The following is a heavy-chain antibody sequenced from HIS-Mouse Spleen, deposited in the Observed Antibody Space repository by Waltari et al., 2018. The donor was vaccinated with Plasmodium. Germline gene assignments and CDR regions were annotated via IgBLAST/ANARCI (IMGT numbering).Heavy chain of an antibody. CDR1: GCSLTSSTYY. J-gene: IGHJ6*02. CDR3: ASLPRVEEVTTPFYYYYYGMDV. D-gene: IGHD4-4*01. Sequence: QLQLQESGPGLVKPSETLSLTCTVSGCSLTSSTYYLACIRQPPGKGLEWVGSIYYSWITYYNPSLKSRVTISVDTSKNQFSLKLSSVTAADTAVYYCASLPRVEEVTTPFYYYYYGMDVWGQGTTVTVSS. V-gene: IGHV4-39*01. CDR2: IYYSWIT.